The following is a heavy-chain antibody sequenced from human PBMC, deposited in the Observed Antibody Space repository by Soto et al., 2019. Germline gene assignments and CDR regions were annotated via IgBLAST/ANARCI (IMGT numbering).Heavy chain of an antibody. CDR2: ISGSGGST. J-gene: IGHJ4*02. D-gene: IGHD6-13*01. V-gene: IGHV3-23*01. CDR3: AKMPGWYLSFDS. Sequence: EVQLLESGGGLVQPGGSLRLSCAASGFTFSSYAMSWVRQAPGKGLEWVSAISGSGGSTYYADSVKGRFTISRDNSKNTLYLQMNSLRTEDTAVYYCAKMPGWYLSFDSWGQGTLVTVSS. CDR1: GFTFSSYA.